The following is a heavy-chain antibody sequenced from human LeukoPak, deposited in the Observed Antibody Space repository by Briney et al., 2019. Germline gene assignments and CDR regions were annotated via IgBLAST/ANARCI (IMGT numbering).Heavy chain of an antibody. D-gene: IGHD4-4*01. CDR2: IYYSGST. V-gene: IGHV4-39*01. Sequence: SETLSLTCTVSGGSISSSSYYWGWIRQPPGEGLEWIGSIYYSGSTYYNPSLKSRVTISVDTSKNQFSLKLSSVTAADTAVYYCASGPTVTFDYWGQGTLVTVSS. J-gene: IGHJ4*02. CDR3: ASGPTVTFDY. CDR1: GGSISSSSYY.